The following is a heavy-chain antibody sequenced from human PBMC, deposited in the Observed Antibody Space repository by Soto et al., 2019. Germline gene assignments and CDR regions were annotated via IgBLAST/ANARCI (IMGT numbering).Heavy chain of an antibody. D-gene: IGHD3-3*01. Sequence: SLTCTVSGGSVSSGSYYWSWIWQPPGKGLEWIGYIYYSGSTNYNPSLKSRVTISVDTSKNQFSLKLSSVTAADTAVYYCARDRYDFWSGYPQYYYYGMDVWGQGTTVTVSS. CDR3: ARDRYDFWSGYPQYYYYGMDV. CDR2: IYYSGST. V-gene: IGHV4-61*01. CDR1: GGSVSSGSYY. J-gene: IGHJ6*02.